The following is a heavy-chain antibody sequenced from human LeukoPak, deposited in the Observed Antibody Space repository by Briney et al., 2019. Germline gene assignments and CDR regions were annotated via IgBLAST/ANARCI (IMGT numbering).Heavy chain of an antibody. Sequence: SETLSLTCAVYGGSFSGYYWSWIRQPPGKGLEWIGEINHSGSTNYNPSLKSRVTISVDTSKNQFSLKLSSVTAADTAVYYCARGQWLARGYFQHWGQGTLVTVSS. CDR3: ARGQWLARGYFQH. J-gene: IGHJ1*01. V-gene: IGHV4-34*01. CDR2: INHSGST. CDR1: GGSFSGYY. D-gene: IGHD6-19*01.